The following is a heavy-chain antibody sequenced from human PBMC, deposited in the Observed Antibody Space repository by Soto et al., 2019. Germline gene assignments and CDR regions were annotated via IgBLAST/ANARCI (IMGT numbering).Heavy chain of an antibody. D-gene: IGHD1-1*01. CDR1: GFTFGDYA. CDR3: TRDRTRPWFDP. V-gene: IGHV3-49*03. J-gene: IGHJ5*02. Sequence: GGSLRLSCTASGFTFGDYAMSWFRQAPGKGLEWVGFIRSKAYGGTTEYAASVEGRFTISRDDSKSIAYLQMNSLKTEDTAVYYCTRDRTRPWFDPWGQGTLVTVSS. CDR2: IRSKAYGGTT.